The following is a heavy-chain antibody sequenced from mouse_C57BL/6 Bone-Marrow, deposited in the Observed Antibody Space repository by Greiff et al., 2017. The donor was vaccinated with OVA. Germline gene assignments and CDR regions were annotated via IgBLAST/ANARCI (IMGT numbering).Heavy chain of an antibody. Sequence: EVQLQQSGPELVKPGASVKMSCKASGYTFTDYNMHWVKQSHGQSLEWIGYINPNNGGTSYNQKFKGKATLTVNKSSSTAYMELRSLTSEDSAVYYCAVITTVVATDYWGQGTTLTVSS. CDR1: GYTFTDYN. CDR2: INPNNGGT. J-gene: IGHJ2*01. D-gene: IGHD1-1*01. CDR3: AVITTVVATDY. V-gene: IGHV1-22*01.